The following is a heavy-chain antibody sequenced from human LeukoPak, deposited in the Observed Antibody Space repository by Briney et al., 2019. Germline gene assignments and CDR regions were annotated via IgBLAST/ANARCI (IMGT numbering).Heavy chain of an antibody. CDR3: ARGSSSWYGGILS. V-gene: IGHV3-21*01. CDR1: GFTFSSYS. J-gene: IGHJ5*02. D-gene: IGHD6-13*01. Sequence: PGGSLRLSCAASGFTFSSYSMNWVRQAPGKGLEWVSSISSSSSYIYYADSVKGRFTISRDNAKNSLYLQVNSLRAEDTAVYYCARGSSSWYGGILSWGQGTLVTVSS. CDR2: ISSSSSYI.